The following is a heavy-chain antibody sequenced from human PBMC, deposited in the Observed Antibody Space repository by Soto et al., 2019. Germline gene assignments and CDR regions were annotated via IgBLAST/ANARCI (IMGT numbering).Heavy chain of an antibody. CDR3: ARDLGVTSPSSLDP. Sequence: GASVKVSCKASGYTIPSYYIDWLLQAPGQGLEWMGIINPSGGSTSYAQKYQGRVTMTRDTSTSTVYMELSSLRSEDTAVYYCARDLGVTSPSSLDPWGQGTLVSVSS. CDR2: INPSGGST. D-gene: IGHD3-16*01. V-gene: IGHV1-46*01. J-gene: IGHJ5*02. CDR1: GYTIPSYY.